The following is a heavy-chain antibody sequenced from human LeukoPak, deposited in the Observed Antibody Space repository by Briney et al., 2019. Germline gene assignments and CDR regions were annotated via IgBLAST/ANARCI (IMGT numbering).Heavy chain of an antibody. CDR1: GYIFSTYG. Sequence: SVKVSCKASGYIFSTYGMHWVRQAPGQGLEWMGGIIPIFGTANYAQKFQGRVTITADESTSTAYMELSSLRSEDTAVYYCARGYNWNDDRWFDPWGQGTLVTVSS. J-gene: IGHJ5*02. D-gene: IGHD1-1*01. CDR3: ARGYNWNDDRWFDP. CDR2: IIPIFGTA. V-gene: IGHV1-69*13.